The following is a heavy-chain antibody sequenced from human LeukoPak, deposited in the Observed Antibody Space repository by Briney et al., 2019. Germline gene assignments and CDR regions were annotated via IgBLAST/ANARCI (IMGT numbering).Heavy chain of an antibody. CDR1: GYTLSELS. J-gene: IGHJ4*02. V-gene: IGHV1-24*01. CDR3: ATDPPHYYGSGNIDY. Sequence: ASVKVSCKVSGYTLSELSMHWVRQSPGKGLEWMGGFDPEDGETIYARKFQGRVTMSEDTSTDTTYMELSSLRSEDTAVYYCATDPPHYYGSGNIDYWGQGTLVTVSS. D-gene: IGHD3-10*01. CDR2: FDPEDGET.